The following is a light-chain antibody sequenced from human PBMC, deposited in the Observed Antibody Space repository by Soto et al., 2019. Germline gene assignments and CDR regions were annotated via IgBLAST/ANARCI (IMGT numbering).Light chain of an antibody. Sequence: QSVLTQPASVSESPGQSITISCTGTSSDVGSYNLVSWYQQHPGKAPILMIYEGSKRPSGVSNRFSGSKSGNTASLTISGLQAEDEADYYCCSYAGTSTYVFGTGTKVTVL. J-gene: IGLJ1*01. V-gene: IGLV2-23*01. CDR2: EGS. CDR3: CSYAGTSTYV. CDR1: SSDVGSYNL.